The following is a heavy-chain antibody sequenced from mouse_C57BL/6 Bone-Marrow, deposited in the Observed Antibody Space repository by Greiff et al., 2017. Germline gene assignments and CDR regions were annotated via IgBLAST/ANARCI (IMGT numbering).Heavy chain of an antibody. CDR3: ARGAIYYYGSSYD. CDR1: GYSITSGYY. J-gene: IGHJ2*01. CDR2: ISYDGSN. D-gene: IGHD1-1*01. Sequence: DVKLVESGPGLVKPSQSLSLTCSVTGYSITSGYYWNWIRQFPGNKLEWMGYISYDGSNNYNPSLKNRISITRETSKNQFFLKLNFVTTEDTATDYCARGAIYYYGSSYDGGQGTTLTVSS. V-gene: IGHV3-6*01.